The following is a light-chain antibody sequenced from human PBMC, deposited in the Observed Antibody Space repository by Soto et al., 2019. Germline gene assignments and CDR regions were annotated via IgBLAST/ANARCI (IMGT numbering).Light chain of an antibody. CDR2: QDT. CDR1: KLGDKY. Sequence: SYELTQPPSVSVSLGQTASITCSGDKLGDKYACWYQQKPGQSPVLVIYQDTERPSGIPERFPGSNSGNTATLTISGTQAMDEADYYCQAWDNKIVVFGGGTKVTVL. CDR3: QAWDNKIVV. V-gene: IGLV3-1*01. J-gene: IGLJ2*01.